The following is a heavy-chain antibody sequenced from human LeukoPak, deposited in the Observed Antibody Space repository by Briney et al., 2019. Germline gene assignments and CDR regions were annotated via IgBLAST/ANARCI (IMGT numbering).Heavy chain of an antibody. V-gene: IGHV3-23*01. J-gene: IGHJ4*02. CDR3: ARDRRDIVATITPLWYFDY. D-gene: IGHD5-12*01. Sequence: PGGSLRLSCAASGFTFSSYAMSWVRQAPGKGLEWVSVISGSGGSTYYADSVKGRFTISRDNAKNSLYLQMNSLRAEDTAVYYCARDRRDIVATITPLWYFDYWGQGTLVTVSS. CDR1: GFTFSSYA. CDR2: ISGSGGST.